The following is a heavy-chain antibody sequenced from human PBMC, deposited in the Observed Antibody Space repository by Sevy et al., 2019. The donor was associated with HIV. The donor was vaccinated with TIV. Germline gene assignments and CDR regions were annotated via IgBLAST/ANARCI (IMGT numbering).Heavy chain of an antibody. CDR2: IYYSGST. D-gene: IGHD2-2*01. Sequence: SETLSLTCTVSGGSISSYYWSWIRQPPGKGLEWIGYIYYSGSTNYNPSLKSRVTISVDTSKNQFSLKLSSVTAADTAVYYCARDGGYCSSTSCYESLDYWGQGTLVTVSS. CDR3: ARDGGYCSSTSCYESLDY. V-gene: IGHV4-59*01. J-gene: IGHJ4*02. CDR1: GGSISSYY.